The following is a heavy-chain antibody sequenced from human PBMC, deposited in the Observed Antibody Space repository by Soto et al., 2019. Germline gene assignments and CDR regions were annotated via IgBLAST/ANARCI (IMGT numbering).Heavy chain of an antibody. CDR3: ATDGHYSSSWYLY. J-gene: IGHJ1*01. CDR1: GYTLTELS. V-gene: IGHV1-24*01. Sequence: ASVKVSCKVSGYTLTELSLHWVRQAPGKGLEWMGVFDPEDGETIYAQKFQGRVTMAEDTSTDTAYMELSSLRSEDPAVDYCATDGHYSSSWYLYWSLGTWGTV. CDR2: FDPEDGET. D-gene: IGHD6-13*01.